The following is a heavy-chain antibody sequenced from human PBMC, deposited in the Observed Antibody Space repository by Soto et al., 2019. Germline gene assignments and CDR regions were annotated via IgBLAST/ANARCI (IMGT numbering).Heavy chain of an antibody. D-gene: IGHD3-22*01. CDR3: TRDFYYYDSSGYYLDY. J-gene: IGHJ4*02. CDR1: GFTFSSYA. Sequence: QVKLVESGGGVVQPGRSLRLSCAASGFTFSSYAMHWVRQAPGKGLEWVAVISYDGSIKYYADSVKGRFTISRDNSKNTLYLQMNSLRAEDTAVYYCTRDFYYYDSSGYYLDYWGQGTLVTVSS. CDR2: ISYDGSIK. V-gene: IGHV3-30-3*01.